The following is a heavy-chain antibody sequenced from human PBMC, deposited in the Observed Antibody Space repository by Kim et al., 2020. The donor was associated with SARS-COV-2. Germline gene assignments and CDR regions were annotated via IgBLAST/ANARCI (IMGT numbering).Heavy chain of an antibody. Sequence: GGSLRLSCAASGFTFSSYSMNWVRQAPGKGLEWVSSISSSSSYIYYADSVKGRFTISRDNAKNSLYLQMNSLRAEDTAVYYCVRDLDLGYCSGGSCYNNDAFDIWGQGTMVTVSS. CDR2: ISSSSSYI. J-gene: IGHJ3*02. D-gene: IGHD2-15*01. V-gene: IGHV3-21*01. CDR3: VRDLDLGYCSGGSCYNNDAFDI. CDR1: GFTFSSYS.